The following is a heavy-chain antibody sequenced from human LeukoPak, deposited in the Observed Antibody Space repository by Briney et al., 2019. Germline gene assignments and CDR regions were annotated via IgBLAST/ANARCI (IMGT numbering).Heavy chain of an antibody. CDR3: ARVPTIAAAGTGY. CDR2: IYYSGST. Sequence: SETLSLTCTVSGGSISSGGYYWSWIRQHPGKGLEWIVYIYYSGSTYYNPSLKSRVTISVDTSKNQFSLKLSSVTAADTAVYYCARVPTIAAAGTGYWGQGTLVTVSS. D-gene: IGHD6-13*01. CDR1: GGSISSGGYY. J-gene: IGHJ4*02. V-gene: IGHV4-31*03.